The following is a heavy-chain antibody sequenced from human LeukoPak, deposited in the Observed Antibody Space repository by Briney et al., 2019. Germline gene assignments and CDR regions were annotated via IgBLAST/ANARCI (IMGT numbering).Heavy chain of an antibody. CDR2: IYYSGST. CDR3: ARHWGSSGWNYFDY. J-gene: IGHJ4*02. V-gene: IGHV4-39*01. Sequence: SETLSLTCTVSGGSVSSSSDYWGWIRQPPGKGLEWIGSIYYSGSTYYNPSLKSRVTISVDTSKNQFSLKLSSVTAADTAVYYCARHWGSSGWNYFDYWGQGTLVTVSS. CDR1: GGSVSSSSDY. D-gene: IGHD6-19*01.